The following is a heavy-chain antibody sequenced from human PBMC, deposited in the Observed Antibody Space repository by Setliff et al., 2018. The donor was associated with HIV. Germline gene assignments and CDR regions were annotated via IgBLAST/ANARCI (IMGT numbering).Heavy chain of an antibody. D-gene: IGHD4-17*01. CDR3: AAKKSGDYPFN. CDR2: IYSAGWT. V-gene: IGHV4-4*07. Sequence: SETLSLTCSVSGGSITGHWGSWIRQPAGKGLEWIGRIYSAGWTIYNPSLESRVTMSVDTSKNQFSLKVGSVTAADTAVYYCAAKKSGDYPFNWGQGTLVTVSS. CDR1: GGSITGHW. J-gene: IGHJ4*02.